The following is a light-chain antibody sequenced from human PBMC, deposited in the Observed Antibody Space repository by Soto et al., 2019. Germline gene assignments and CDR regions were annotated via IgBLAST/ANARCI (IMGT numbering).Light chain of an antibody. CDR1: SSDVGGYNY. V-gene: IGLV2-8*01. CDR2: EVT. CDR3: SSYAGTNNVV. Sequence: QSVLTQPPFASGSPGQSVTISCTGTSSDVGGYNYVSWYRQHPGKAPKLMIYEVTKRPSGVPDRFSGSKSGNTASLTVSGLQAEDEADYYCSSYAGTNNVVFGGGTKVTVL. J-gene: IGLJ2*01.